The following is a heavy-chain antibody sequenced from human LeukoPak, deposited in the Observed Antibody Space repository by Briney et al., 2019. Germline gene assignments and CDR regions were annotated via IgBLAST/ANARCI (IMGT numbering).Heavy chain of an antibody. Sequence: SVKVSCKASGGTFSSYAISWVRQAPGQGLEWMGRIIPIFGTANYAQKFQGRVTITTDESTSTAAMELSRLTYEYTAVYDCARARSSGWYSDYWGQGTLVTAYS. CDR3: ARARSSGWYSDY. CDR2: IIPIFGTA. V-gene: IGHV1-69*05. D-gene: IGHD6-19*01. J-gene: IGHJ4*02. CDR1: GGTFSSYA.